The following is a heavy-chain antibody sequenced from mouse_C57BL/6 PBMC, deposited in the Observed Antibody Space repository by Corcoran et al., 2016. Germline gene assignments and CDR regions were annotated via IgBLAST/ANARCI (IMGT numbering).Heavy chain of an antibody. Sequence: QVQLQQSGAELARPGASVKLSCKASGYTFTSYGISWVKQRTGQGLEWIGEIYPRSGNTYYNEKFKGKATLTADKSSSTAYMQLSSLTSEDSAVYFCARDHYYGSSYVDFDYWGQGTTLTVSS. CDR1: GYTFTSYG. V-gene: IGHV1-81*01. J-gene: IGHJ2*01. CDR2: IYPRSGNT. CDR3: ARDHYYGSSYVDFDY. D-gene: IGHD1-1*01.